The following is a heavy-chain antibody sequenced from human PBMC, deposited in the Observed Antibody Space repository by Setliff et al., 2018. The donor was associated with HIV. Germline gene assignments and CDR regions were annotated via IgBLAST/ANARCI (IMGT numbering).Heavy chain of an antibody. Sequence: PSETLSLTCAVSGNSIGSGYYWGWIRQPPGKGLEWIASIYYNGNIYYNPSLKSRVTITMDTSKNQLSLKLSSVTAADTAVYSCVRHLSEMAMVDHWGHGTLVTVAS. V-gene: IGHV4-38-2*01. CDR2: IYYNGNI. CDR1: GNSIGSGYY. CDR3: VRHLSEMAMVDH. J-gene: IGHJ4*01.